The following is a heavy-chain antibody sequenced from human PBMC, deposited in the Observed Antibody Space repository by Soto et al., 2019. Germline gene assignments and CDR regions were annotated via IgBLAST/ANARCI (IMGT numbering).Heavy chain of an antibody. CDR2: ISGSGGNA. D-gene: IGHD2-8*01. Sequence: GGSPRLSCAASGFTFSSYAMSWVRQAPGKGLEWVSTISGSGGNAYYADSVKGRFSISRDNSKNTLRLQMNSLRADDTAVYYCVKDGGYCSITSCYAPRQHFFAFWGQGTLVSVSS. J-gene: IGHJ1*01. V-gene: IGHV3-23*01. CDR3: VKDGGYCSITSCYAPRQHFFAF. CDR1: GFTFSSYA.